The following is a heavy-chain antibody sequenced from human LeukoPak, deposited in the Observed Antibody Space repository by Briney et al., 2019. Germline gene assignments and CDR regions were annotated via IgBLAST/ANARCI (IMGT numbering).Heavy chain of an antibody. CDR3: AKDPSSSWYWPEY. V-gene: IGHV3-30*04. CDR1: GFTFTGHS. CDR2: VADDEKTI. Sequence: GGSLRLSCVASGFTFTGHSMHWVRQAPGKGLEWVAVVADDEKTIFYADSLKGRFTVSRDNSKNTVYLQMNSLRAEDTAVYYCAKDPSSSWYWPEYWGQGTLVTVSS. J-gene: IGHJ4*02. D-gene: IGHD6-13*01.